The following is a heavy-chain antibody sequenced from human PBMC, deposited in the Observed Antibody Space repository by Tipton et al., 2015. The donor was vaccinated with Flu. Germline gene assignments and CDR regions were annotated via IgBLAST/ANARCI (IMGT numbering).Heavy chain of an antibody. J-gene: IGHJ2*01. Sequence: SLRLSCAASGFTFSSYAMSWVRQAPGKGLEWVSTMSDSGSSTYYADSVKGRFTISRDNSKNTLSLQMNSLRAEDTAVYYCANTRGAWAHWYFDLWGRGTLVTVSS. CDR1: GFTFSSYA. CDR3: ANTRGAWAHWYFDL. CDR2: MSDSGSST. D-gene: IGHD3-10*01. V-gene: IGHV3-23*01.